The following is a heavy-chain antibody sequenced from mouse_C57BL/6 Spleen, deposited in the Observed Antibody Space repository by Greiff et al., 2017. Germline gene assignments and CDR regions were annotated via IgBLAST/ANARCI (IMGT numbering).Heavy chain of an antibody. CDR3: ARPYITTVVAPSYAMDY. CDR2: IDPNSGGT. Sequence: QVQLQQPGAELVKPGASVKLSCKASGYTFTSYWMHWVKQRPGRGLEWIGRIDPNSGGTKYNEKFKSKATLTVDKPSSTAYMQLSSLTSEDSAVYYCARPYITTVVAPSYAMDYWGQGTSVTVSS. D-gene: IGHD1-1*01. CDR1: GYTFTSYW. J-gene: IGHJ4*01. V-gene: IGHV1-72*01.